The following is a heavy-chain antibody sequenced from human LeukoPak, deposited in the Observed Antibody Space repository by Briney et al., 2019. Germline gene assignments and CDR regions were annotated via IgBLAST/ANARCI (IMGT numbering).Heavy chain of an antibody. J-gene: IGHJ6*02. CDR3: ARVWGSDYDFWSGYSNYYYYGMDV. CDR1: GFTFSSYW. D-gene: IGHD3-3*01. Sequence: RGSLRLSCAASGFTFSSYWMHWVRQAPGKGLVWVSRINSDGSSTSYADSVKGRFTISRDNAKNTLYLQMNSLRAEDTAVYYCARVWGSDYDFWSGYSNYYYYGMDVWGQGTTVTVSS. V-gene: IGHV3-74*01. CDR2: INSDGSST.